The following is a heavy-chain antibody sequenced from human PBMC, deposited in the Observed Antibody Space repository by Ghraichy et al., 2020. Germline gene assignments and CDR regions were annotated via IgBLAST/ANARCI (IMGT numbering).Heavy chain of an antibody. CDR3: ARGQLVTFPNNYYYYGMDV. D-gene: IGHD6-13*01. V-gene: IGHV4-4*07. J-gene: IGHJ6*02. Sequence: SETLSLTCTVSGGSISSYYWSWIRQPAGKGLEWIGRIYTSGSTNYNPSLKSRVTMSVDTSKNQFSLKLSSVTAADTAVYYCARGQLVTFPNNYYYYGMDVWGQGTTVTVSS. CDR2: IYTSGST. CDR1: GGSISSYY.